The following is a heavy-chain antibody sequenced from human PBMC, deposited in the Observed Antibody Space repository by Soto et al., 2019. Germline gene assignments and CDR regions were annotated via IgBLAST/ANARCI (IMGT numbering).Heavy chain of an antibody. CDR3: VRGGTPIDY. Sequence: QVQLVQSGAEVKKPGASVKVSCKASGYTFTNFGISWVRQAPGQGLEWMGWISAYNGNTNYAQNFQGRVTMTTDTSTRTAYMEVRGLRSDDTAVYYCVRGGTPIDYWGQGTLVTVSS. D-gene: IGHD3-16*01. CDR2: ISAYNGNT. V-gene: IGHV1-18*01. J-gene: IGHJ4*02. CDR1: GYTFTNFG.